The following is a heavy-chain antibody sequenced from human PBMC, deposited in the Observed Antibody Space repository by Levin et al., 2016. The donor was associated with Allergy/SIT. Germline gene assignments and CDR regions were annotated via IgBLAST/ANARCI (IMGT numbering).Heavy chain of an antibody. CDR1: GFTFNEFP. Sequence: GESLKISCAASGFTFNEFPMNWVRLAPGKGLEWVSNIRSSDDTTYYTDSVKGRFTISRDNAKNSLYLQMNSLRAEDTAVYYCATDLNWSFDSWGQGTLVTVSS. D-gene: IGHD1-1*01. J-gene: IGHJ4*02. CDR3: ATDLNWSFDS. V-gene: IGHV3-48*01. CDR2: IRSSDDTT.